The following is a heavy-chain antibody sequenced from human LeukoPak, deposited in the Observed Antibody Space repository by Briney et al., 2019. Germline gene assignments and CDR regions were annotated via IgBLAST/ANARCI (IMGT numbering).Heavy chain of an antibody. CDR3: AKAGMVYYYYYYMDV. V-gene: IGHV3-20*04. D-gene: IGHD2-8*01. CDR2: INWNGGST. CDR1: GFTFDDYG. Sequence: GGSLRLSCAASGFTFDDYGMSWVRQAPGKGLEWVSGINWNGGSTGYADSVKGRFTISRDNAKNCLYLQMNSLRAEDTAVYYCAKAGMVYYYYYYMDVWGKGTTVTISS. J-gene: IGHJ6*03.